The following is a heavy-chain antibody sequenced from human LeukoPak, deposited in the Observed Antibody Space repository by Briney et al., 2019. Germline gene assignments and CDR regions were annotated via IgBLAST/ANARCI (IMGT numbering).Heavy chain of an antibody. CDR3: ASWYYYDSSGYFDY. Sequence: PSETLSLTCTVSGGSISSYYWNWIRQPPGKGLEWIGYIYYSGSTYYNPSLKSRVTISIDTSKNQFSVKLSSVTVADTAVYYCASWYYYDSSGYFDYWGQGTLVTVSS. CDR1: GGSISSYY. V-gene: IGHV4-59*06. CDR2: IYYSGST. D-gene: IGHD3-22*01. J-gene: IGHJ4*02.